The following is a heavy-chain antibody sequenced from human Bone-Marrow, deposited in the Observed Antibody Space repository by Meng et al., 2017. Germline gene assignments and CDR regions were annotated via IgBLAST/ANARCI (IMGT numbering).Heavy chain of an antibody. CDR3: ARAAYSSSWYRGYYFDY. CDR1: GFTFSSYA. V-gene: IGHV3-30*04. D-gene: IGHD6-13*01. Sequence: GESLKISCAASGFTFSSYAMHWVRQAPGEGLEWVAVISYDGSNKYYADSVKGRFTISRGNSKNTLYLQMNSLRAEDTAVYYCARAAYSSSWYRGYYFDYWGQGTLVTVSS. J-gene: IGHJ4*02. CDR2: ISYDGSNK.